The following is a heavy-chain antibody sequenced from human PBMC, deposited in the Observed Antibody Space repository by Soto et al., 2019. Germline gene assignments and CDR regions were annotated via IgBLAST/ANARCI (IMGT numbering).Heavy chain of an antibody. CDR1: GFTFNNYA. Sequence: EVQLLESGGGLVQPGGSLRLSCAASGFTFNNYAMTWVRQAPGKGLEWVSALSGGGDTTSYADSVKGRFTVSRDGSKNTLYLQLSSLRAEDTALYYCAKGRGGSGSLTPRVAFWSQGTLVTVSS. V-gene: IGHV3-23*01. J-gene: IGHJ4*02. CDR2: LSGGGDTT. D-gene: IGHD3-10*01. CDR3: AKGRGGSGSLTPRVAF.